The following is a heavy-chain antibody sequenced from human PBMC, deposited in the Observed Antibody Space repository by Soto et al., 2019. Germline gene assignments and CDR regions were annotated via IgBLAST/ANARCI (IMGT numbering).Heavy chain of an antibody. Sequence: SETLSLTCAVSGGSFSGFFWGWIRQPPGKGLEWIGEVNHGGSTNYNPSLKSRVTISSDTSKNHFSLTLRSVTAADTAVYYCARAAVAAGGPFDKWGQGALVTVYS. J-gene: IGHJ4*02. V-gene: IGHV4-34*01. CDR2: VNHGGST. CDR1: GGSFSGFF. D-gene: IGHD2-15*01. CDR3: ARAAVAAGGPFDK.